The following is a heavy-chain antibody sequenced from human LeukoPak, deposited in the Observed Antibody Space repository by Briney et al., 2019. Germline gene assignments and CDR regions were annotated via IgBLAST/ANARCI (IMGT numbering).Heavy chain of an antibody. Sequence: SETLSLTCTVSGGSISSYYWSWIRQPPGKGLEWIGEINHSGSTNYNPSLKSRVTISVDTSKNQFSLKLSSVTAADTAVYYCARVDSSGWGPTGYGMDVWGQGTTVTVSS. V-gene: IGHV4-34*01. CDR1: GGSISSYY. CDR2: INHSGST. J-gene: IGHJ6*02. CDR3: ARVDSSGWGPTGYGMDV. D-gene: IGHD6-19*01.